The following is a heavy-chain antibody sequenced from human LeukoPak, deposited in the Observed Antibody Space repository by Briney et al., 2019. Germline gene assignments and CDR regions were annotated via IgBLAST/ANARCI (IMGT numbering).Heavy chain of an antibody. Sequence: SETLSLTCTVSGGSISSYYWSWIRQPPGKGLEWIGYIYYSGSTNYNPSLKSRVTISVDTPKNQFSLKLSSVTAADTAVYYCARGTPGVDGFYYYYYMDVWGKGTTVTVSS. D-gene: IGHD2-8*01. CDR3: ARGTPGVDGFYYYYYMDV. V-gene: IGHV4-59*01. CDR2: IYYSGST. CDR1: GGSISSYY. J-gene: IGHJ6*03.